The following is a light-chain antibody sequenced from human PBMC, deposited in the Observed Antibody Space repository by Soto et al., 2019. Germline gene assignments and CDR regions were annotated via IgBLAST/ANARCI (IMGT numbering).Light chain of an antibody. CDR2: GAS. V-gene: IGKV3-20*01. CDR1: QSVSNNY. Sequence: EMVLTQSPGTLSLSPGERATLSCRASQSVSNNYLAWYQQKPGQAPRLLIYGASSRATGIPDRFSGSGSGKDFTLTISRLEFKDSAVYYCRQKGSSGRFGKGPRGEIK. CDR3: RQKGSSGR. J-gene: IGKJ1*01.